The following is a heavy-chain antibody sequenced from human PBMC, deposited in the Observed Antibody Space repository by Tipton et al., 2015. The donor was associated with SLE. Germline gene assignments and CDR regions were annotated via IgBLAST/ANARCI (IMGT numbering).Heavy chain of an antibody. CDR2: IYYTGNT. V-gene: IGHV4-59*11. D-gene: IGHD2-8*02. CDR3: AREGLLVPNWFDP. Sequence: TLSLTRSVSGGSMSYHYWSWIRQPPGKGLEWIGYIYYTGNTNYNPSLKSRVTMSVDTSKSQFSLKLAFVSAADTAMYYCAREGLLVPNWFDPWGQGTLVTVSS. J-gene: IGHJ5*02. CDR1: GGSMSYHY.